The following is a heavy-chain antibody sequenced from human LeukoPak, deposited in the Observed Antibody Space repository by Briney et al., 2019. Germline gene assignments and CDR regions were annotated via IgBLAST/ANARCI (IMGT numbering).Heavy chain of an antibody. J-gene: IGHJ4*02. Sequence: NRGESLKISCMGSGYSFTSYWIAWVRQMPGKGLEWMGIIYPGDSDTRYSPSFQGLVTISADKSINTAYLQWSSLKASDTAMYFCARLTGGGYLTGGDYWGQGTLVTVSS. V-gene: IGHV5-51*01. CDR3: ARLTGGGYLTGGDY. D-gene: IGHD5-12*01. CDR2: IYPGDSDT. CDR1: GYSFTSYW.